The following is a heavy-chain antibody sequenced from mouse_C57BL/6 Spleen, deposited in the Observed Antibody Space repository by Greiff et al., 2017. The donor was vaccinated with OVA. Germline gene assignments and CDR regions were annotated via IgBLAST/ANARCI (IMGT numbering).Heavy chain of an antibody. D-gene: IGHD1-1*01. CDR2: INPNYGTT. J-gene: IGHJ4*01. CDR1: GYSFTDYN. CDR3: ARSHYYGSSEAMDY. V-gene: IGHV1-39*01. Sequence: VQLKQSGPELVKPGASVKISCKASGYSFTDYNMNWVKQSNGKSLEWIGVINPNYGTTSYNQKFKGKATLTVDQSSSTAYMQLNSLTSEDSAVYYCARSHYYGSSEAMDYWGQGTSVTVSS.